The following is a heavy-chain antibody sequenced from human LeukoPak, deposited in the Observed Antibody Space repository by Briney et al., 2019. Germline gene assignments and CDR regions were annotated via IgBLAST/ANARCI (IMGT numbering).Heavy chain of an antibody. J-gene: IGHJ4*02. CDR2: ISSSSSYI. CDR3: AREPYSSGWRYYFDY. V-gene: IGHV3-21*01. CDR1: GFTFSSYS. Sequence: GGSLRLSCAASGFTFSSYSMNWVRQAPGKRLEWVSSISSSSSYIYYADSVKGRFTISRDNAKNSLYLQMNSLRAEDTAVYYCAREPYSSGWRYYFDYWGQGTLVTVSS. D-gene: IGHD6-19*01.